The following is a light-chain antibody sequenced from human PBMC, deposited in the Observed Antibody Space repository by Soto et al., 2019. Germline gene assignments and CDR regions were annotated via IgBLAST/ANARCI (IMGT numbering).Light chain of an antibody. J-gene: IGKJ5*01. V-gene: IGKV1-5*01. CDR3: QHYKSYSYS. CDR2: DAS. CDR1: QSVTRK. Sequence: DIQMTQSPSTLSASVVDRVTITCRASQSVTRKLAWYQQKPGKAPKLLIFDASTLKSGVPSRFSGSGSATEFTLTISSLQPDEFATYYCQHYKSYSYSFGQGTRLEIK.